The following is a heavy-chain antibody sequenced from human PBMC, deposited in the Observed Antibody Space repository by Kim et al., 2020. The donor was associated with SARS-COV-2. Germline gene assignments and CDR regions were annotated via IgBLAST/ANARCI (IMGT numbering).Heavy chain of an antibody. J-gene: IGHJ5*02. D-gene: IGHD3-22*01. CDR1: GGTFSSYA. V-gene: IGHV1-69*13. CDR2: IIPIFGTA. CDR3: ASLYYYDSSGYHRTNWFDP. Sequence: SVKVSCKASGGTFSSYAISWVRQAPGQGLEWMGGIIPIFGTANYAQKFQGRVTITADESTSTAYMELSSLRSEDTAVYYCASLYYYDSSGYHRTNWFDPWGQGTLVTVSS.